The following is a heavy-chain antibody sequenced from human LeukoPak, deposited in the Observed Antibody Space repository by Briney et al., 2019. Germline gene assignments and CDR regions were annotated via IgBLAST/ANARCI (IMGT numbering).Heavy chain of an antibody. J-gene: IGHJ4*02. V-gene: IGHV3-30*04. Sequence: GGSLRLSCAASGFTLSRHPIFWVRQAPGKGLEWVAVISHDGGNKYYTDSVKGRFTVSRDNSKNTLYLQMNSLRAEDTAVYYCANYGDYDDDYWGQGTLVTVSS. CDR1: GFTLSRHP. CDR2: ISHDGGNK. D-gene: IGHD4-17*01. CDR3: ANYGDYDDDY.